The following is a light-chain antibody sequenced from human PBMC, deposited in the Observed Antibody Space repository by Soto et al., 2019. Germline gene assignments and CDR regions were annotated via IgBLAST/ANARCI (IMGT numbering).Light chain of an antibody. J-gene: IGKJ1*01. CDR3: QQYNNWPPWT. Sequence: EIVLTQSPGTLSLSPGESATLSCRASHIVSSYLAWYQQKPGQAPRLLIYYTSTRATRFPARFSGSGSGTEFTLTISSLQSEDFAVYYCQQYNNWPPWTFGQGTKVDI. CDR1: HIVSSY. V-gene: IGKV3-15*01. CDR2: YTS.